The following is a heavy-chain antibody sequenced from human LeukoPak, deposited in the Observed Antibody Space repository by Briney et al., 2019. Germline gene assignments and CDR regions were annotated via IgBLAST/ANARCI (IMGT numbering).Heavy chain of an antibody. J-gene: IGHJ4*02. V-gene: IGHV3-30-3*01. CDR2: ISSGGGNI. CDR3: ARGRVYNNPNYIVA. Sequence: PGGSLRLSCAASGFIFGSFALHWVRRAPGKGLEWVAVISSGGGNIYYADSLEGRFTISRDNSNNTLYLQMTSLLADDMAMYYCARGRVYNNPNYIVAWGQGTLVAVSS. CDR1: GFIFGSFA. D-gene: IGHD5/OR15-5a*01.